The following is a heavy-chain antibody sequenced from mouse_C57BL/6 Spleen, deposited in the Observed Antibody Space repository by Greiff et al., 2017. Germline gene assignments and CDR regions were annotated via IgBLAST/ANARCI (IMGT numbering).Heavy chain of an antibody. CDR3: ARHYYGSSYGYFDV. J-gene: IGHJ1*03. D-gene: IGHD1-1*01. V-gene: IGHV3-6*01. CDR1: GYSITSGYY. Sequence: ESGPGLVKPSQSLSLTCSVTGYSITSGYYWNWIRQFPGNKLEWMGYISYDGSNNYNPSLKNRISITRDPSKNQFFLKLNSVTTEDTATYYCARHYYGSSYGYFDVWGTGTTVTVSS. CDR2: ISYDGSN.